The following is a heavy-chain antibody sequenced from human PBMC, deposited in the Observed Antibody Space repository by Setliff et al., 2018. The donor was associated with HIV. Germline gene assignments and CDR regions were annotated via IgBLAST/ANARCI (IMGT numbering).Heavy chain of an antibody. CDR3: ARGYDGSGFYYVY. CDR2: ITPNSGGT. Sequence: ASVKVSCKASGYSLTDFYIHWVRQAPGQGLEWMGWITPNSGGTEYAGKFQGRVTMTTDTSTSTAYMELRSLRSDDTAVYYCARGYDGSGFYYVYWGQGTLVTVSS. J-gene: IGHJ4*02. CDR1: GYSLTDFY. V-gene: IGHV1-2*02. D-gene: IGHD3-22*01.